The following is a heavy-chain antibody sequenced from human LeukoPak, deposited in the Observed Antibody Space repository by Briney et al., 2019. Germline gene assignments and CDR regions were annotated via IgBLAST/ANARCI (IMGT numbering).Heavy chain of an antibody. Sequence: PSQTLSLTCTVSGGSISSGSYYWSWIRQPAGKGLEWIGRIYTSGSTNYNPSLKSRVTISVDTSKNQFSLKLSSVTAADTAVYYCARGDPFRAGWFDPWGQGTLVTVSS. CDR1: GGSISSGSYY. J-gene: IGHJ5*02. V-gene: IGHV4-61*02. CDR2: IYTSGST. CDR3: ARGDPFRAGWFDP. D-gene: IGHD6-13*01.